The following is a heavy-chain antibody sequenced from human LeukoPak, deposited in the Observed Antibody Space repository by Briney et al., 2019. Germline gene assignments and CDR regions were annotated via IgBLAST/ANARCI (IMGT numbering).Heavy chain of an antibody. Sequence: GGSLRLSCVDPGCGRIFYTMTWVGQAPGRGLEGVSGIGGSGSGTHYADSVKGRFTISRDNSKTPLYLQMNSLRVEDTAVYYCAKDYYGSGSPRSDYWGQGTLVTVSS. D-gene: IGHD3-10*01. J-gene: IGHJ4*02. CDR3: AKDYYGSGSPRSDY. V-gene: IGHV3-23*01. CDR2: IGGSGSGT. CDR1: GCGRIFYT.